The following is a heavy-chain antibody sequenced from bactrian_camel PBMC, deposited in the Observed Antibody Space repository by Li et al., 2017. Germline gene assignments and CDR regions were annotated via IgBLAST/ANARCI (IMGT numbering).Heavy chain of an antibody. Sequence: HVQLVESGGGLVQPGGSLRLSCEASGFTFSDYWMYWVRQAPGKGLEWVSSIGSGDGFSGGGATTYYEDSLKGRFTISRDNAKNTLYLQMNSLKPEDTAMYYCAAGRGFRSGGWYAPHTCAYNSWGQGTQVTVS. J-gene: IGHJ6*01. CDR2: IGSGDGFSGGGATT. V-gene: IGHV3S1*01. CDR1: GFTFSDYW. CDR3: AAGRGFRSGGWYAPHTCAYNS. D-gene: IGHD6*01.